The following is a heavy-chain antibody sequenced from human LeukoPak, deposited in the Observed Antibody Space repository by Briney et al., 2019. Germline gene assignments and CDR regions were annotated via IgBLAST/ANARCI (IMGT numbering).Heavy chain of an antibody. J-gene: IGHJ6*02. Sequence: SSVKVSCMASRGIFSSYAISWVGQAGGQELDWMGRIIPILGIANYAQKFQGRVTITADKSTSTAYMELSSLRSEDTAVYYCARDGDIGSPYGMDVWGQGTTVTVSS. CDR1: RGIFSSYA. V-gene: IGHV1-69*04. CDR2: IIPILGIA. D-gene: IGHD2-15*01. CDR3: ARDGDIGSPYGMDV.